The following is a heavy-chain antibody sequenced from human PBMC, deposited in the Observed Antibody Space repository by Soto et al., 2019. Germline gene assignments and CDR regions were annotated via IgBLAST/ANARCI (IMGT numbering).Heavy chain of an antibody. CDR2: IYHSGRT. V-gene: IGHV4-4*02. J-gene: IGHJ4*02. Sequence: QVQLQESGPGVVKPSGTLSLTCAVSGGSVSSDYWWSWVRLPPGKGLEWIGEIYHSGRTNYKPSLKSRVTISLDKSKNQLSLILTSVTAADTAVYYCARDRPSYGRNFDYWGQGTLVTVSS. CDR1: GGSVSSDYW. D-gene: IGHD1-26*01. CDR3: ARDRPSYGRNFDY.